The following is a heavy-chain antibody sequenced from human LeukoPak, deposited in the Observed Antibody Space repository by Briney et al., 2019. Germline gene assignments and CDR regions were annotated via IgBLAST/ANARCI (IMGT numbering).Heavy chain of an antibody. D-gene: IGHD2-15*01. V-gene: IGHV4-39*01. CDR2: FSYSGST. J-gene: IGHJ4*02. Sequence: SETLSLTCTVSGGSISSRPCYWDWIRQPPGKGLEWIGSFSYSGSTYYNPSPKSRVTISVDTSKNQFSLRLSSVTAADTAMFYCARRSFPLYYDYWGQGTLVTVSS. CDR3: ARRSFPLYYDY. CDR1: GGSISSRPCY.